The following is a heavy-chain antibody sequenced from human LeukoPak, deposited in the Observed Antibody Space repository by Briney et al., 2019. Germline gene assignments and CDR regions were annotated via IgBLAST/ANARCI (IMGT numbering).Heavy chain of an antibody. CDR3: ARVLVSGYDPPSDY. CDR1: GYTFTSYA. V-gene: IGHV7-4-1*02. Sequence: ASVKVSCKASGYTFTSYAMNWVRQAPGQGLEWMGWINTNTGNPTYAQGFTGRFVLSLDTSVSTAYLQISSLKAEDTAVYYCARVLVSGYDPPSDYWGQGTLVTVSS. J-gene: IGHJ4*02. CDR2: INTNTGNP. D-gene: IGHD5-12*01.